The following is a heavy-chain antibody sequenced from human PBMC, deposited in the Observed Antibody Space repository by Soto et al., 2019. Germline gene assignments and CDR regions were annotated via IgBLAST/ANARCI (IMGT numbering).Heavy chain of an antibody. D-gene: IGHD2-2*01. CDR1: GFTFSSYS. CDR3: ARGDIVVVPAAMYYFDY. V-gene: IGHV3-21*01. J-gene: IGHJ4*02. CDR2: ISSSSSYI. Sequence: EVQLVESGGGLVKPGGSLRLSCAASGFTFSSYSMNWVRQAPGKGLEWVSSISSSSSYIYYADSVKGRFTISRDNAKNSLYLQMNSLRAEDTAVYYCARGDIVVVPAAMYYFDYWGQGTLVTVSS.